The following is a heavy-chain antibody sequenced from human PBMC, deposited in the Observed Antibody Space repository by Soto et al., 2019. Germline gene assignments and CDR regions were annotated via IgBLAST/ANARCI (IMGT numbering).Heavy chain of an antibody. CDR3: ARGAVDYYGSGQTQGPYYYYMDV. D-gene: IGHD3-10*01. CDR1: GGSFSGYY. Sequence: PSETLSLTCAVYGGSFSGYYWSWIRQPPGKGLEWIGEINHSGSVNYNPSLKSRVTISVDTSKNQFSLKLSSVAAADTAVYYCARGAVDYYGSGQTQGPYYYYMDVWGKGTTVTVSS. J-gene: IGHJ6*03. CDR2: INHSGSV. V-gene: IGHV4-34*01.